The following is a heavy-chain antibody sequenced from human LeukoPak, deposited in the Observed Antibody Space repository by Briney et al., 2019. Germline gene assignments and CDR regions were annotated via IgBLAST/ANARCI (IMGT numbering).Heavy chain of an antibody. V-gene: IGHV4-31*03. J-gene: IGHJ4*02. Sequence: TLSLTCTVSGGSISSGGYYWSWIRQHPGKGLGWIGYIYYSGSTYYNPSLKSRVTISVDTSKNQFSLKLSSVTAADTAVYYCARATNDYGDYWHGFAWFNWGQGTLVTVSS. CDR2: IYYSGST. CDR3: ARATNDYGDYWHGFAWFN. CDR1: GGSISSGGYY. D-gene: IGHD4-17*01.